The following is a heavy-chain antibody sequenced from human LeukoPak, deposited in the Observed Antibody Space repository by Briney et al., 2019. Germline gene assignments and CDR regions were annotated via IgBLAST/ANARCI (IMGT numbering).Heavy chain of an antibody. CDR1: GGSSSRGDYY. V-gene: IGHV4-30-4*01. CDR2: IYYSGST. Sequence: PSETLSLTCTVSGGSSSRGDYYWSWIRQPPGKGLEWIGYIYYSGSTYYNPSLKSRVTISVDTSKNQFSLKLSSVTAADTAVYYCARDRYYYDSSGYYSNWFDPWGQGTLVAVSS. CDR3: ARDRYYYDSSGYYSNWFDP. D-gene: IGHD3-22*01. J-gene: IGHJ5*02.